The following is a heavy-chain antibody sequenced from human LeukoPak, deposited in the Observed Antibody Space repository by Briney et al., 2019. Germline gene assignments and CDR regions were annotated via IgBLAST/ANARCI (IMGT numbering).Heavy chain of an antibody. CDR1: GFTFSRYS. D-gene: IGHD6-19*01. V-gene: IGHV3-48*02. CDR3: ARHDDSSGWSFDY. J-gene: IGHJ4*02. Sequence: GGSLRLSCAASGFTFSRYSMNWVRQAPGKGLEWVSYISSSSSTIYHADSVKGRFTISRDNAKNSLYLQMNSLRDEDMAVYYCARHDDSSGWSFDYWGQGTLVTISS. CDR2: ISSSSSTI.